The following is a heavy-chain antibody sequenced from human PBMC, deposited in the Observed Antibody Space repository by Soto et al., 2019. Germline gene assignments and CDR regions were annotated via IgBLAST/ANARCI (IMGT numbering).Heavy chain of an antibody. CDR3: AKDRWELHFEYFQH. D-gene: IGHD1-26*01. J-gene: IGHJ1*01. V-gene: IGHV3-7*03. CDR2: IKEDGGEK. Sequence: GGSLRLSCAASGFTISSYLMSWVSQAPGKGLEWVANIKEDGGEKYYADSVKGRFTISRDNAKNTLYLQMNSLRAEDTAVYYCAKDRWELHFEYFQHWGQGTLVTVSS. CDR1: GFTISSYL.